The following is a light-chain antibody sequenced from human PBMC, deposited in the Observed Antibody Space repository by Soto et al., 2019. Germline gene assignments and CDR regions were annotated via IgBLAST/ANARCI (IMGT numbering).Light chain of an antibody. Sequence: AIQLTQSPSSLSASLGDRFTITCLASQGISTLLAWYQQKPGKAPKVLIYESSLLQSGVPSRFSGSGSGTDFTLTISSLQPEDFATYYCQHFKSFPITFGQGTRLEI. V-gene: IGKV1-13*02. J-gene: IGKJ5*01. CDR1: QGISTL. CDR2: ESS. CDR3: QHFKSFPIT.